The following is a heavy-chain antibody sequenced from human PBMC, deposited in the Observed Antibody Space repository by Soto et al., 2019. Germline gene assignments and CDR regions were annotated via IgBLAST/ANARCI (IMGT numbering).Heavy chain of an antibody. J-gene: IGHJ6*02. CDR2: ISSSSSYI. V-gene: IGHV3-21*01. CDR3: ARDRSSGWYGVLGRKGNYYGMDV. D-gene: IGHD6-19*01. CDR1: GFTFSSYS. Sequence: EVQLVESGGGLVKPGGSLRLSCAASGFTFSSYSMNWVRQAPGKGLEWVSSISSSSSYIYYADSVKGRFTISRDNAKNSLYLQMNSLRAEDTAVYYCARDRSSGWYGVLGRKGNYYGMDVWGQGTTVTVSS.